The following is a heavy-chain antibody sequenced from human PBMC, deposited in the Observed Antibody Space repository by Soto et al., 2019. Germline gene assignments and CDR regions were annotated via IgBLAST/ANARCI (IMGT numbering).Heavy chain of an antibody. D-gene: IGHD6-6*01. CDR3: ARETDIAARPKGLYGMDV. J-gene: IGHJ6*02. V-gene: IGHV1-69*13. CDR2: IIPIFGTA. Sequence: EASVKVSCKXSGGTFSSYAISWVRQAPGQGLEWMGGIIPIFGTANYAQKFQGRVTITADESTSTAYMELSSLRSEDTAVYYCARETDIAARPKGLYGMDVWGQGTTVTVSS. CDR1: GGTFSSYA.